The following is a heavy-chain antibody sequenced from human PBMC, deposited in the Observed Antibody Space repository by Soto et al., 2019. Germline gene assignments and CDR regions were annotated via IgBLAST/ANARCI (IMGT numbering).Heavy chain of an antibody. CDR3: ARDVKDIVVVPAAIWGYLDAFDI. J-gene: IGHJ3*02. V-gene: IGHV1-18*04. CDR2: ISAYNGNT. D-gene: IGHD2-2*01. CDR1: GYTFTSYG. Sequence: ASVKVSCKASGYTFTSYGISWVRQAPGQGLEWMGWISAYNGNTNYAQKLQGRVTMTTDTSTSTAYMELRSLRSDDTAVYYCARDVKDIVVVPAAIWGYLDAFDIWGQGTMVTVSS.